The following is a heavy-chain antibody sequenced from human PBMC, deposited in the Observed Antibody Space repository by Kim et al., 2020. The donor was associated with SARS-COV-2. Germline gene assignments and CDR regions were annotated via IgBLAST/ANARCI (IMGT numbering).Heavy chain of an antibody. CDR1: GYTFTSYD. D-gene: IGHD1-26*01. V-gene: IGHV1-8*02. Sequence: ASVKVSCKASGYTFTSYDINWVRQATGQGLEWMGWMNPNSGNTGYAQKFQGRVTMNRNTSISTAYMELSSLRSEDTAVYYCARADRGIVGATVYYFYYWGQGTLVTVSS. J-gene: IGHJ4*02. CDR3: ARADRGIVGATVYYFYY. CDR2: MNPNSGNT.